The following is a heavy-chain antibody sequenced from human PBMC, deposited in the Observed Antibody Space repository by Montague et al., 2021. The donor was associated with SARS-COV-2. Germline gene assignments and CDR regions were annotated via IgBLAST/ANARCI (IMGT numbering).Heavy chain of an antibody. D-gene: IGHD2-2*01. CDR1: GDSISSGYFY. CDR3: ARHLAISGPAAVSDY. Sequence: SETLSLTCTVSGDSISSGYFYWGWIRQPPGKGLEWVGTIHYSGITYYNPSLKSRVTMSVDTSRNQFSLKLSSVTAADTAIYYCARHLAISGPAAVSDYWGRGTLVTVSS. CDR2: IHYSGIT. V-gene: IGHV4-39*01. J-gene: IGHJ4*02.